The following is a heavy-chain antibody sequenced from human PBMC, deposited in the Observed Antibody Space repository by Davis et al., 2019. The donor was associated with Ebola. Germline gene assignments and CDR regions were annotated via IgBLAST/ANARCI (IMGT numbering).Heavy chain of an antibody. CDR1: GAPISSYY. CDR2: IYYSGST. V-gene: IGHV4-59*08. D-gene: IGHD5-12*01. CDR3: ARSGYTGYVPRINFDF. Sequence: MPSEILSSTCPLPGAPISSYYWSWIRQPPGKGLEWIGYIYYSGSTDYNPSLKSRVTISLDTSKNQYSLKLNSVTAADTAMYYCARSGYTGYVPRINFDFWGQGTLVTVSS. J-gene: IGHJ4*02.